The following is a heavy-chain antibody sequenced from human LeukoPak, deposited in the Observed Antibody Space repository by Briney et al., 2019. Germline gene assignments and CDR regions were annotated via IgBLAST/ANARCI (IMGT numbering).Heavy chain of an antibody. CDR3: ARFGTSSSRFFDQ. Sequence: TLSLTCTVSGGSISAYYWSWILQPPGKGLEWIGYIHYSGTTNYYPSLKSRVTIALDTSKNQFSLKLNSVTAADTAVYYCARFGTSSSRFFDQWGQGTLVTVSS. CDR2: IHYSGTT. D-gene: IGHD6-6*01. J-gene: IGHJ4*02. CDR1: GGSISAYY. V-gene: IGHV4-59*01.